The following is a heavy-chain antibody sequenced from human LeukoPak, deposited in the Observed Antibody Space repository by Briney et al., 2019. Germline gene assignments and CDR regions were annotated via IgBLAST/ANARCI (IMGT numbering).Heavy chain of an antibody. CDR3: ARTGYSSSWRGYYYYYMDV. V-gene: IGHV1-46*01. CDR1: GYTFTSYY. Sequence: ASVKVSCKASGYTFTSYYMHWVRQAPGQGLEWMGIINPSGGSTSYAQKFQGRVTITRNTSISTAYMELSSLRSEDTAVYYCARTGYSSSWRGYYYYYMDVWGKGTTVTVSS. D-gene: IGHD6-13*01. CDR2: INPSGGST. J-gene: IGHJ6*03.